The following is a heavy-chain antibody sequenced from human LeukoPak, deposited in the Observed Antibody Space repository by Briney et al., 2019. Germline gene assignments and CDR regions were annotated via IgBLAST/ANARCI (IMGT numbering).Heavy chain of an antibody. CDR2: INHGGGA. CDR1: GGSFSGYF. Sequence: SETLSLTCAVSGGSFSGYFWSWIRQPPGKGLEWIGEINHGGGANSTPSLKSRVSMSLGTSGNQFSLNPSSVTAADTAVYICARRRGRGWFDSWGQGTLVTVSS. J-gene: IGHJ5*01. CDR3: ARRRGRGWFDS. V-gene: IGHV4-34*01.